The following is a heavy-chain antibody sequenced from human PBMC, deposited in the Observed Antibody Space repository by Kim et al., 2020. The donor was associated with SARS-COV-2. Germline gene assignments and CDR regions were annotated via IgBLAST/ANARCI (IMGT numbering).Heavy chain of an antibody. Sequence: ASVKVSCKASGYTFTTYAMNWVRQAPGQGLEWMGWINTNTGNPMYAQGFTGRFVFSLDTSVSTAYLQISSLKAEDSAVYYCARVSDWIGSGLNNWFDPWGQGTLVTVSS. CDR2: INTNTGNP. CDR3: ARVSDWIGSGLNNWFDP. V-gene: IGHV7-4-1*02. CDR1: GYTFTTYA. D-gene: IGHD3-10*01. J-gene: IGHJ5*02.